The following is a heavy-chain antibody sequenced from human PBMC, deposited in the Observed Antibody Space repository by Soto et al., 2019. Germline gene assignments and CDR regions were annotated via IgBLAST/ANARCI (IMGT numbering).Heavy chain of an antibody. CDR2: ISAYNGNT. CDR1: GYTFTSYG. Sequence: ASVKVSCKASGYTFTSYGISWVRQAPGQGLEWMGRISAYNGNTNYAQKLQGRVTMTTDTSTSTAYMELRSLRSDDTAVYYCARALVITFGGVIDPFDYWGQGTLVTVSS. V-gene: IGHV1-18*01. CDR3: ARALVITFGGVIDPFDY. J-gene: IGHJ4*02. D-gene: IGHD3-16*02.